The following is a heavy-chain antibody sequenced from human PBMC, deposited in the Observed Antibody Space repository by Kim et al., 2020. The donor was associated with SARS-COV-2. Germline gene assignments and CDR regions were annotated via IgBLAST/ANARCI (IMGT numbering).Heavy chain of an antibody. D-gene: IGHD6-13*01. V-gene: IGHV1-69*13. CDR3: ARTPLAAAGTYYYFDY. J-gene: IGHJ4*02. CDR2: IIPIFGTA. CDR1: GGTFSSYA. Sequence: SVKVSCKASGGTFSSYAISWVRQAPGQGLEWMGGIIPIFGTANYAQKFQGRVTITADESTSTAYMELSSLRSEDTAVYYCARTPLAAAGTYYYFDYWGQGTLVTVSS.